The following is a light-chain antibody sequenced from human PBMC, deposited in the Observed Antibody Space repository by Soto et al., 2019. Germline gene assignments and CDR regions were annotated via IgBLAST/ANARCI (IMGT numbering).Light chain of an antibody. J-gene: IGLJ3*02. CDR1: SSDVGGYNY. CDR3: SSYTSSSPRV. V-gene: IGLV2-14*01. Sequence: QSALTQPASVSGSPGQSITISCTGTSSDVGGYNYVSWYQQYPGKAPKLMIYEVTNRPSGVSNRFSGSKSGNTASLTISGLQAEDEADYYCSSYTSSSPRVFGAGTKVTVL. CDR2: EVT.